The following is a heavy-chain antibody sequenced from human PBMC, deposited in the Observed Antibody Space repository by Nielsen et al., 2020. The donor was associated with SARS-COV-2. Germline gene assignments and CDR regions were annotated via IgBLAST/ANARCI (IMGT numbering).Heavy chain of an antibody. CDR1: GYTFTSYA. Sequence: ASVKVSCKASGYTFTSYAMSWVRQAPGQGLEWMGWINTNTGNPTYAQGFTGRFVFSLDTSVSTAYLQISSLKAEDTAVYYCARGTYGDYVGLPPHYWGQGTLVTVSS. CDR3: ARGTYGDYVGLPPHY. J-gene: IGHJ4*02. D-gene: IGHD4-17*01. CDR2: INTNTGNP. V-gene: IGHV7-4-1*02.